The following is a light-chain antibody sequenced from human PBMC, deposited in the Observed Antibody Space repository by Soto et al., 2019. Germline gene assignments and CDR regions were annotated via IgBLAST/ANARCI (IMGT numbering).Light chain of an antibody. CDR3: SSYAGSSNV. CDR1: SSDVGGYNY. CDR2: EVN. Sequence: QSALTQPPSASGSPGQSVAISCTGTSSDVGGYNYVSWYQQHPGKAPKLIIYEVNKRPSAVPDRFSGSKSGNTASLTVSGLQAEDEADYYCSSYAGSSNVFGTGTKGTVL. J-gene: IGLJ1*01. V-gene: IGLV2-8*01.